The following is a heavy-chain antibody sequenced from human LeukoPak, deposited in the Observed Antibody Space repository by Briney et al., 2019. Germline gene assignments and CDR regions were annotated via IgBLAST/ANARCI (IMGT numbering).Heavy chain of an antibody. CDR2: INPNSGGT. J-gene: IGHJ6*03. CDR1: GYTFTGYY. CDR3: AREVVVITDGGYYYYMDV. V-gene: IGHV1-2*02. Sequence: GASVKVSCKASGYTFTGYYMHWVRQAPGQGLEWMGWINPNSGGTDYAQKFQGRVTMTRDTSISTAYMELSRLRSDDTAVYYCAREVVVITDGGYYYYMDVWGKGTTVTVSS. D-gene: IGHD3-22*01.